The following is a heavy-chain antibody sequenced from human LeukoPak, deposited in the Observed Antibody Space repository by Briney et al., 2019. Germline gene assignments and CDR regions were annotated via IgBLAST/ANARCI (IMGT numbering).Heavy chain of an antibody. CDR3: ARLFGDPHFDY. CDR1: GGSISSYY. D-gene: IGHD4-17*01. V-gene: IGHV4-59*08. Sequence: PSETLSLTCTVSGGSISSYYWSWIRQPPGKGLEWIGYIYYSGSTNYNPSLKSRVTISVDTSKNQFSLKLSSVTAADTAVYYCARLFGDPHFDYWGQGIPVSVSS. J-gene: IGHJ4*02. CDR2: IYYSGST.